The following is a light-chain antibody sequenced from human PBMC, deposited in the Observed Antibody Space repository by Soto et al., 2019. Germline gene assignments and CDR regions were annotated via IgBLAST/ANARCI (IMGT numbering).Light chain of an antibody. CDR2: DAA. V-gene: IGKV3-11*01. CDR1: QSVSTN. J-gene: IGKJ4*01. CDR3: HHRTNFPLT. Sequence: EIVLTQSPATLSLSPGERATLSFRASQSVSTNLGGNQQKPGQASRPLIYDAANWATGIPARFSGSGSGTDFPRTVSSLEHDDFAVYYCHHRTNFPLTFGGGTKVEIK.